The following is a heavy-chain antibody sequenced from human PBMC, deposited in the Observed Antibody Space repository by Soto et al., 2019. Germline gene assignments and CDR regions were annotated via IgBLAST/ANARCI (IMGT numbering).Heavy chain of an antibody. Sequence: QVQLVQSGAEVKKPGASVKVSCKASGYTFTSYAIHWVRQAPGQRLEWMGWINAGNGNTKYSQKFQGRVTITRDTSASTAHMELSSLRSEDTAVYYCARGDPLAADYWGQGTLVTVSS. CDR3: ARGDPLAADY. V-gene: IGHV1-3*01. J-gene: IGHJ4*02. D-gene: IGHD6-19*01. CDR2: INAGNGNT. CDR1: GYTFTSYA.